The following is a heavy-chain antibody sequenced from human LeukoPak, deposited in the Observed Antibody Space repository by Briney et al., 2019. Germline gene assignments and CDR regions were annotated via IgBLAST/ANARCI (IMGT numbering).Heavy chain of an antibody. V-gene: IGHV3-23*01. CDR3: AKDLHYYGMDG. CDR2: TGVSGGST. CDR1: GFTFTSNT. Sequence: PGGSLRLSCVASGFTFTSNTMGWVRQAPGKGLEWVAVTGVSGGSTYHADSVKGRFTISRDNPKNTLYLQMNNLRAEDTAVYYCAKDLHYYGMDGWGQGTTVTVSS. J-gene: IGHJ6*02.